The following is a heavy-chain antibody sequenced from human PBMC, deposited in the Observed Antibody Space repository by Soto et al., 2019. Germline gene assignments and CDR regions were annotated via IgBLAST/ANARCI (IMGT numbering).Heavy chain of an antibody. CDR2: IIPMSGSA. J-gene: IGHJ4*02. D-gene: IGHD3-16*01. V-gene: IGHV1-69*13. CDR1: EDSFSSYS. Sequence: SVKVSCKTSEDSFSSYSLSWVRQAPGQGLEWMGGIIPMSGSANYAEMFRGRVTITADESTKTVFMELSSLKSEDTAVYYCARDGGISRFKVFESWGQGTQVTVSS. CDR3: ARDGGISRFKVFES.